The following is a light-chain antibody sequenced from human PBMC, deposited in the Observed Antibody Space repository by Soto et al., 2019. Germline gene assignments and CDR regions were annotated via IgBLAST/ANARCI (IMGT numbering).Light chain of an antibody. CDR2: AAS. CDR3: QHYQYFRFSSTWT. V-gene: IGKV3-20*01. J-gene: IGKJ1*01. Sequence: EIVLTQSPGTLSLSPGERATLSCRASQSVTSDYLAWYQQKPGQAPRLLIYAASSRATGIPDRFSGSGSGTDFALTITRLEPEDFAVYYCQHYQYFRFSSTWTFGQGTRVEIK. CDR1: QSVTSDY.